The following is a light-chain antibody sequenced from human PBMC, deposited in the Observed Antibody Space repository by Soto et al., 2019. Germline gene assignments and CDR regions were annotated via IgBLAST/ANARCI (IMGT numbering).Light chain of an antibody. CDR2: DAS. J-gene: IGKJ3*01. CDR1: QDISNY. CDR3: QQYDNLPLS. Sequence: DIQITPSPSSLSASVGDRVTITCQASQDISNYLNWYQQKPGKAPKLVISDASNLETGAPSRFSGSGSGTDFTFTIISLQPEDIGTYFCQQYDNLPLSFGPGTTVEI. V-gene: IGKV1-33*01.